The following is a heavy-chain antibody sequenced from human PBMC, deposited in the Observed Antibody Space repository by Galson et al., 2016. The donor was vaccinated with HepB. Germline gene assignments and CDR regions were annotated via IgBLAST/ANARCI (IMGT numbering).Heavy chain of an antibody. D-gene: IGHD5-24*01. CDR2: IWHDSTIS. CDR1: GFTFETFV. CDR3: ARDSSGWLQLDY. J-gene: IGHJ4*02. Sequence: SLRLSCAASGFTFETFVMHWVRQAPGKELEWVAVIWHDSTISYCAESLKGRITVSRDNSKNTLYLEMNSLRAEDTAVYYCARDSSGWLQLDYWGQGALVTVSS. V-gene: IGHV3-33*01.